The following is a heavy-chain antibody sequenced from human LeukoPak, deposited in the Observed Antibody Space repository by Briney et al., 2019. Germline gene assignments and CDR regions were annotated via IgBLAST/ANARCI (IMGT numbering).Heavy chain of an antibody. CDR3: VRGGVGITRLDY. V-gene: IGHV3-74*01. J-gene: IGHJ4*02. Sequence: GGSLRLSCAASGFTFTPYWMYWVRQPPGKGLMWVSRINSDASTTTYADFVKGRFTISRDNAKSTLYLQMNSLRAEDTAVYYCVRGGVGITRLDYWGQGTLVTVYS. CDR1: GFTFTPYW. CDR2: INSDASTT. D-gene: IGHD3-22*01.